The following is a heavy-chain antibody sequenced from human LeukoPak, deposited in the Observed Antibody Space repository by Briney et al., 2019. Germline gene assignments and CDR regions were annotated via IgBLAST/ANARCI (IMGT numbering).Heavy chain of an antibody. CDR1: GFTFSSYW. CDR2: IKQNGNEK. J-gene: IGHJ4*02. V-gene: IGHV3-7*01. D-gene: IGHD6-13*01. CDR3: ARDVSPAYLLVDYFDY. Sequence: GRSLRLSCAASGFTFSSYWMSWVRQAPGKGLEWVANIKQNGNEKYYVDSVKGRFTTSRDNAKNSLYLQMNSLRAEDTAVYYCARDVSPAYLLVDYFDYRGQGTLVTVSS.